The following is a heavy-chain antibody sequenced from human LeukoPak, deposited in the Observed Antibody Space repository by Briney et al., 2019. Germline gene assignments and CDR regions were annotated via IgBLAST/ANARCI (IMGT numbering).Heavy chain of an antibody. V-gene: IGHV3-48*01. Sequence: GSLRLSCAASGFTFSSYSMNWVRQAPGKGLEWVSYISSSSSTIYYADSVKGRFTISRDNAKNSLYLQMNSLRAEDTAVYYCARVHSSGWYALDYWGQGTLVTVSS. CDR2: ISSSSSTI. J-gene: IGHJ4*02. CDR3: ARVHSSGWYALDY. D-gene: IGHD6-19*01. CDR1: GFTFSSYS.